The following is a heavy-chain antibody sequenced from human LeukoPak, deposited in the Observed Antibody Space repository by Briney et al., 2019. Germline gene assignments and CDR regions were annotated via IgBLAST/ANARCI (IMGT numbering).Heavy chain of an antibody. D-gene: IGHD3-10*01. CDR1: GGSISSYY. V-gene: IGHV4-4*07. J-gene: IGHJ6*03. Sequence: SETLSLTCTVSGGSISSYYWSWIRQPAGKGLEWIGRIFISGSTNYNPSLKSRVAISVDTSKNQFSLKLSSVTAAGTAVYYCARGRTVRGVIKFYYYMDVWGKGTTVTVSS. CDR3: ARGRTVRGVIKFYYYMDV. CDR2: IFISGST.